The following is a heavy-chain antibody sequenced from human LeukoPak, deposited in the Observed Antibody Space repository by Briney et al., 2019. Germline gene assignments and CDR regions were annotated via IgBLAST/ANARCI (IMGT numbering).Heavy chain of an antibody. Sequence: SETLSLTCTVSGGSISSYYWSWIRQPAGKVLEWIGRIYTSGNTNYNPSLKSRVTMSVDTSKNQFSLKLSSVTAADTAVYYCAREGQGSGYDWFDPWGQGTLVTVSS. CDR1: GGSISSYY. V-gene: IGHV4-4*07. CDR2: IYTSGNT. J-gene: IGHJ5*02. CDR3: AREGQGSGYDWFDP. D-gene: IGHD3-22*01.